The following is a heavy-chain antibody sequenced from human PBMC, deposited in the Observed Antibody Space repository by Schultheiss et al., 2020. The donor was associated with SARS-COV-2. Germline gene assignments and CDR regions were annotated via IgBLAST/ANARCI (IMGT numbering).Heavy chain of an antibody. J-gene: IGHJ4*02. D-gene: IGHD3-22*01. Sequence: SETLSLTCTVSGGSISSGGYYWSWIRQHPGKGLEWIGYIYYLGNTFYQSSLTSRATISVDTSKNQFSLNLSSVTAADSAVYYCARDDGSSGIADHWGQGTLVTVSS. CDR2: IYYLGNT. V-gene: IGHV4-31*03. CDR3: ARDDGSSGIADH. CDR1: GGSISSGGYY.